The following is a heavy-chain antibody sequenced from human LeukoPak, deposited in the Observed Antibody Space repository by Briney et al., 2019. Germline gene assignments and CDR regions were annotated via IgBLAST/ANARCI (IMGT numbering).Heavy chain of an antibody. V-gene: IGHV3-48*04. Sequence: GGSLRLSCAASGFTFSSCSMNWVRQAPGKGLEGVSYISSSSSTIYYADSVKGRFTISRDNAKNSLYLQMNSLRAEDTAVYCCAIDAQVAWFSAFDIWGQGTMVTASS. CDR3: AIDAQVAWFSAFDI. D-gene: IGHD3-22*01. CDR2: ISSSSSTI. CDR1: GFTFSSCS. J-gene: IGHJ3*02.